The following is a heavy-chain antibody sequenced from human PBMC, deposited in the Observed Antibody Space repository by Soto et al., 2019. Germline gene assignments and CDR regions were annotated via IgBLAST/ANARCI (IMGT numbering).Heavy chain of an antibody. CDR2: IHSDGSTT. D-gene: IGHD2-21*02. Sequence: EVQLVESEGGLVQRGGSLRLSCAASGFTFNYYWMHCVRQAPGQWLVWVSHIHSDGSTTTYADSVKGRFTISRDNAKNTLYLQMNSLRAEDTAVYYCVMGDKGGFDLWGKGTTVTVSS. V-gene: IGHV3-74*01. J-gene: IGHJ3*01. CDR1: GFTFNYYW. CDR3: VMGDKGGFDL.